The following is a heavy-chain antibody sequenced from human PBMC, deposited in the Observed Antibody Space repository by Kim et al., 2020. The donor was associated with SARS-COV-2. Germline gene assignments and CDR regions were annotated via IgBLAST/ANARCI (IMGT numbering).Heavy chain of an antibody. CDR3: ARDRVYYGSGSYLVY. J-gene: IGHJ4*02. CDR2: INHSGST. Sequence: SETLSLTCAVYGGSFSGYYWSWIRQPPGKGLEWIGEINHSGSTNYNPSLKSRVTISVDTSKNQFSLKLSSVTAADTAVYYCARDRVYYGSGSYLVYWGQGTLVAVSS. CDR1: GGSFSGYY. D-gene: IGHD3-10*01. V-gene: IGHV4-34*01.